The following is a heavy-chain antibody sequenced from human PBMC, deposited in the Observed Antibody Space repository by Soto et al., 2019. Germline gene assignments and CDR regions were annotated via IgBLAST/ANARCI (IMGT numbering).Heavy chain of an antibody. CDR3: ARFYYDSSGYYVIGYFDY. CDR2: IYPGDSDT. Sequence: AASVKVSCKASGYTFNTYGISWVRQMPGKGLEWMGIIYPGDSDTRYSPSFQGQVTISADKSISTAYLQWSSLKASDTAMYYCARFYYDSSGYYVIGYFDYWGQGTLVTVSS. J-gene: IGHJ4*02. CDR1: GYTFNTYG. D-gene: IGHD3-22*01. V-gene: IGHV5-51*01.